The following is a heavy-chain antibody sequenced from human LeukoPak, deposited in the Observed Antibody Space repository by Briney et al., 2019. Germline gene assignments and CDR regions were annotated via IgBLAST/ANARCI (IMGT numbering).Heavy chain of an antibody. CDR3: ARSGGPDYYDSSAFDI. CDR2: IYSSGST. V-gene: IGHV4-61*02. J-gene: IGHJ3*02. D-gene: IGHD3-22*01. Sequence: SETLSLTCTVSGGSISSVSLYWNWIRQPAGKGLEWIGRIYSSGSTHYNPSLKSRVTISLDTSKNQFSLKLSSVTAADTAMFYCARSGGPDYYDSSAFDIWGQGTMVTVSS. CDR1: GGSISSVSLY.